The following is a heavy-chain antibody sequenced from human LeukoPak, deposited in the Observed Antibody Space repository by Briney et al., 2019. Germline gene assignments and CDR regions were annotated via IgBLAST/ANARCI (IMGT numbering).Heavy chain of an antibody. V-gene: IGHV3-33*01. CDR2: IWYDGSNK. CDR3: ATDSYDILTGYYQVVQDAFDI. CDR1: GFTFSGYG. D-gene: IGHD3-9*01. Sequence: PGGSLRPSCAASGFTFSGYGMHWVRQAPGKGLEWVAVIWYDGSNKYYADSVKGRFTISRDNSKNTLYLQMNSLRAEDTAVYYCATDSYDILTGYYQVVQDAFDIWGQGTMVTVSS. J-gene: IGHJ3*02.